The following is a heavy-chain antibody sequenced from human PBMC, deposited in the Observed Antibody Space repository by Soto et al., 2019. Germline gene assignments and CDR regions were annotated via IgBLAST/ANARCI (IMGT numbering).Heavy chain of an antibody. Sequence: PGGSLRLSCAVSGFTFRSSFMHWVRQAPGKGLEWVSVINGAGDTKYADSVKGRFAISRDISRNTVYLQMNSLRAEDTAVYYCVRENYYYGMDVWGHGTTVTVSS. CDR3: VRENYYYGMDV. CDR1: GFTFRSSF. CDR2: INGAGDT. V-gene: IGHV3-66*01. J-gene: IGHJ6*02.